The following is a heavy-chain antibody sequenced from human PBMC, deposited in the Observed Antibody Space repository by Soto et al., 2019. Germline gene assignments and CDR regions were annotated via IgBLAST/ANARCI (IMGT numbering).Heavy chain of an antibody. CDR3: ARDGLYCSGGSCYSRFDY. CDR2: TRNKANSYTT. CDR1: GFTFSDHY. D-gene: IGHD2-15*01. Sequence: EVQLVESGGGLVQPGGSLRLSCAASGFTFSDHYMDWVRQAPGKGLEWVGRTRNKANSYTTEYAASVKGRFTISRDDSQNSLDLQMNSLKTEDTAVYYCARDGLYCSGGSCYSRFDYWCQGTLVTVSS. J-gene: IGHJ4*02. V-gene: IGHV3-72*01.